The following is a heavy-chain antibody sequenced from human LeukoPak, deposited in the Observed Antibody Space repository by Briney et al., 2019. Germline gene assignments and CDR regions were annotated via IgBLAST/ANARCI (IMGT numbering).Heavy chain of an antibody. CDR2: ISGSGGST. Sequence: GGSLRLSCAASGFTFSSYSMNWVRQAPGKGLEWVSAISGSGGSTYYADSVKGRFTISRDNSKNTLYLQMNSLRAEDTAVYYCAKILRYFDWTVDYWGQGTLVTVSS. CDR1: GFTFSSYS. J-gene: IGHJ4*02. V-gene: IGHV3-23*01. CDR3: AKILRYFDWTVDY. D-gene: IGHD3-9*01.